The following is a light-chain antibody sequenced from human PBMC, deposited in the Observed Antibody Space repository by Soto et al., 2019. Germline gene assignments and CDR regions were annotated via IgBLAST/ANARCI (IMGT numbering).Light chain of an antibody. J-gene: IGKJ2*01. CDR1: QSVLDSSTNKNY. CDR2: WAS. Sequence: DIVMTQSPDSLAVSLGERATINCRSSQSVLDSSTNKNYLAWYQQRPGQPPKVLIYWASTRESGVPDRFSGSGSGTDFTLTIRSLQAEDVAFHHCQQYYDTPRTFGQGTKLEIK. CDR3: QQYYDTPRT. V-gene: IGKV4-1*01.